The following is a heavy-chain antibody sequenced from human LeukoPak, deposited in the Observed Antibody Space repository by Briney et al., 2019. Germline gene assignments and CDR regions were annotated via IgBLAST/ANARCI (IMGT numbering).Heavy chain of an antibody. Sequence: GGSLRLSRTVSGFTFSSYSMNWVRQPPGKGLEWVSYISSSGSDIYYADSVKGRFTISRDNAKNSLYLQMNSLRAEDTAVYYCARNYYGDYVKVDYWGQETLVTVSS. CDR3: ARNYYGDYVKVDY. D-gene: IGHD4-17*01. V-gene: IGHV3-21*01. J-gene: IGHJ4*02. CDR2: ISSSGSDI. CDR1: GFTFSSYS.